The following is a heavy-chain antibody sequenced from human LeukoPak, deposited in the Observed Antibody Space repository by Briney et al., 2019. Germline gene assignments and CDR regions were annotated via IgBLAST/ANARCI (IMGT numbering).Heavy chain of an antibody. J-gene: IGHJ4*02. Sequence: GGSLRLSCAASGFTFSSDWMSWVRQAPGEGREWVANIKQDGSEKYYVDSVKGRFTISRDNTKNSLYLQMNSLRAEDTAVYYCARDWQTTVTTIEPGYWGQGTLVTVSS. CDR1: GFTFSSDW. V-gene: IGHV3-7*01. CDR2: IKQDGSEK. CDR3: ARDWQTTVTTIEPGY. D-gene: IGHD4-17*01.